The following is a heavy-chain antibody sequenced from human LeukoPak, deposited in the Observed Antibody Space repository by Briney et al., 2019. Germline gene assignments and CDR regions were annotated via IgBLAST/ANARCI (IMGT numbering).Heavy chain of an antibody. CDR2: IYYSGST. Sequence: SETLSLTCTVSGYSISSGYYWGWIRQPPGKGLEWIGSIYYSGSTYYNPSLKSRVTISVDTSKNQFSLKLSSVTAADTAVYYCARHRRHYYDSSGYPDYWGQGTLVTVSS. CDR3: ARHRRHYYDSSGYPDY. D-gene: IGHD3-22*01. CDR1: GYSISSGYY. V-gene: IGHV4-38-2*02. J-gene: IGHJ4*02.